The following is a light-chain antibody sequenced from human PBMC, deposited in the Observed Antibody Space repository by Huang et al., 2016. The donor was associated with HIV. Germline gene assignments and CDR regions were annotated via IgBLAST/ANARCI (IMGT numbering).Light chain of an antibody. CDR2: GAS. V-gene: IGKV1-39*01. CDR1: QTITKY. Sequence: DIQMTQSPSSLSASVGDRVTITCRARQTITKYLNWYQQKPGKAPKLLIFGASSLQRGVPSRFSGSGSGTDFTLTIISLQPEDFGTYYCQQSYNSPWTFGQGTKVEIK. CDR3: QQSYNSPWT. J-gene: IGKJ1*01.